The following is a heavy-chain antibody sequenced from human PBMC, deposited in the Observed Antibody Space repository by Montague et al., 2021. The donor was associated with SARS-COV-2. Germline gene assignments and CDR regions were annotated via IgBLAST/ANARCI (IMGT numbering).Heavy chain of an antibody. D-gene: IGHD1-26*01. CDR1: EFTFSRYT. CDR3: ARELAMGDEYYYYGMDV. J-gene: IGHJ6*02. V-gene: IGHV3-21*01. Sequence: SLRLSCAASEFTFSRYTMNWVRQAPGKGLKWVASITSSSTYIYYTDSVRGRFTITRDNAKNSVYLQMDGLTAEDTAVYFCARELAMGDEYYYYGMDVWGQGTTVTVSS. CDR2: ITSSSTYI.